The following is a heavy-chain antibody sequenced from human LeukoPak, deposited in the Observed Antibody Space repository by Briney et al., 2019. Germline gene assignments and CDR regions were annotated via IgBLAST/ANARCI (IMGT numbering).Heavy chain of an antibody. Sequence: GRSLRLSCAASGFTFSSYGMHWVRQAPDKGLEWVAVIWYDGSNKYYADSVKGRFTISRDNSKNTLYLQMNSLRAGDTAVYYCAKGTYSSSWYSASFAYWGERAQGTLSS. V-gene: IGHV3-33*06. CDR3: AKGTYSSSWYSASFAY. CDR2: IWYDGSNK. CDR1: GFTFSSYG. J-gene: IGHJ4*02. D-gene: IGHD6-13*01.